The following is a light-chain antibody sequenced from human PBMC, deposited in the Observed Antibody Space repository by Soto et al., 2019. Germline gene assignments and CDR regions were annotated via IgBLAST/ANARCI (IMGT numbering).Light chain of an antibody. J-gene: IGLJ1*01. Sequence: SDDVTRPRWVSVAIGQTARITRGGNNIRTKSVHWYQQKPGQAPVLVVCDDSDRPSGIPERFSGSNSGNTATLTISRVEAGDEADYFCQVWDSCSEHYVFGAGTKVTVL. V-gene: IGLV3-21*02. CDR3: QVWDSCSEHYV. CDR1: NIRTKS. CDR2: DDS.